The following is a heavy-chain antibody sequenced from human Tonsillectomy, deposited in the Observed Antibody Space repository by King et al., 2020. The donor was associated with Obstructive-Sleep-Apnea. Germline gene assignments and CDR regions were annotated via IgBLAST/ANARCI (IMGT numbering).Heavy chain of an antibody. CDR3: AKDIYSGWYEGHFEY. CDR1: GFTFDDYA. V-gene: IGHV3-9*01. CDR2: ISWNSGRI. J-gene: IGHJ4*02. D-gene: IGHD6-19*01. Sequence: VQLVESGGGLVQPGRPLRLSCGASGFTFDDYAMHWVRQAPGKGLEWVSGISWNSGRIGYVDSVKGRFTISRDNTKNSVYLKMNSLRGEDTAMYYCAKDIYSGWYEGHFEYWGQGALVTVSS.